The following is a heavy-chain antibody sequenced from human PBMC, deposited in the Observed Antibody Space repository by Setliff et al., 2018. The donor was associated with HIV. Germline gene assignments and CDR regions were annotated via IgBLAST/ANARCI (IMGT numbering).Heavy chain of an antibody. CDR1: GGSISSRSYY. D-gene: IGHD3-22*01. J-gene: IGHJ3*02. Sequence: SETLSLTCSVSGGSISSRSYYWSWIRQPAGKGLEWIGHIHTSGDTDYSPSLNSRVTISIDTSKKQFSLKLSSVTAADTAMYYCARDRYYYDSSGYSGAFDIWGQGTMVTVSS. CDR3: ARDRYYYDSSGYSGAFDI. V-gene: IGHV4-61*09. CDR2: IHTSGDT.